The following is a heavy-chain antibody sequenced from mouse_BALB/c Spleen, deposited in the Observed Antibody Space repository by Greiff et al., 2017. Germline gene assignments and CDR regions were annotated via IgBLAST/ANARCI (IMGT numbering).Heavy chain of an antibody. V-gene: IGHV4-1*02. CDR1: GFAFSRYW. CDR3: ARKGNYYYGPFAY. D-gene: IGHD1-1*01. J-gene: IGHJ3*01. Sequence: EVKLLESGGGLVQPGGSLKLSCAASGFAFSRYWMSWVRQAPGKGLEWIGEINPDSSTINYTPSLKDKFIISRDNAKNTLYLQMSKVRSEDTALYDCARKGNYYYGPFAYGGQGTLVTVSA. CDR2: INPDSSTI.